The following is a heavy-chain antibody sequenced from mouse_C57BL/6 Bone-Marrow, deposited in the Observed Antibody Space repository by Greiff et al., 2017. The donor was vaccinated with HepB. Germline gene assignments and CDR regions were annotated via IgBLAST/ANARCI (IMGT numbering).Heavy chain of an antibody. D-gene: IGHD1-1*01. CDR1: GYTFTSYG. Sequence: VQLQQSGAELARPGASVKLSCKASGYTFTSYGISWVKQRTGQGLEWIGEIYPRSGNTYYNEKFKGKATLTADKSSSTAYMELRSLTSEDSAVYFCARPPYYYYRSSQYFDVWGTRTTVTVSS. CDR2: IYPRSGNT. V-gene: IGHV1-81*01. CDR3: ARPPYYYYRSSQYFDV. J-gene: IGHJ1*03.